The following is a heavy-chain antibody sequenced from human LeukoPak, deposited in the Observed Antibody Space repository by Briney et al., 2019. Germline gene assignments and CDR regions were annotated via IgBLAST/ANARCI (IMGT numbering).Heavy chain of an antibody. V-gene: IGHV4-30-4*01. D-gene: IGHD5-18*01. J-gene: IGHJ6*04. CDR2: IYYSGST. CDR3: ASGGYRHGYYYGMDV. CDR1: GGSISSGDYY. Sequence: SETLSLTCTVSGGSISSGDYYWSWIRQPPGKGLEWIGYIYYSGSTYYNPSLKSRVTISVDTSKNQFSLKLSSVTAADTAVYYCASGGYRHGYYYGMDVWGKGTTVTVSS.